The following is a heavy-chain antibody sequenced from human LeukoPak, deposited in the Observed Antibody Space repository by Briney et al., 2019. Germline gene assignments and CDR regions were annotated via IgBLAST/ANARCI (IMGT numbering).Heavy chain of an antibody. J-gene: IGHJ4*02. CDR1: GFTFSSYA. V-gene: IGHV3-30*04. Sequence: GGSLRLSCAASGFTFSSYAMHWVRQAPGKGLEWVAVISYDGSNKYYADSVKGRFTISRDNSKNTLYLQMNSLRAEDTAVYYCARVLGDIYSYGSDYWGQGTLVTVSS. CDR3: ARVLGDIYSYGSDY. D-gene: IGHD5-18*01. CDR2: ISYDGSNK.